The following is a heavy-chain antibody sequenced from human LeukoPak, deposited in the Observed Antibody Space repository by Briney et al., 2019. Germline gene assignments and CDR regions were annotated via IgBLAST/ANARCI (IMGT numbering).Heavy chain of an antibody. Sequence: SQTLSLTCTVSGGSISSGDYYWGWIRQPPGKGLEWIGYISYSGSTYYNPSLKSRVSISVDTSKNQFSLKLSSVTAADMAVYYCARDSQGITMVRGALSYGMDVWGQGTTVSVSS. D-gene: IGHD3-10*01. CDR3: ARDSQGITMVRGALSYGMDV. J-gene: IGHJ6*02. CDR1: GGSISSGDYY. V-gene: IGHV4-30-4*01. CDR2: ISYSGST.